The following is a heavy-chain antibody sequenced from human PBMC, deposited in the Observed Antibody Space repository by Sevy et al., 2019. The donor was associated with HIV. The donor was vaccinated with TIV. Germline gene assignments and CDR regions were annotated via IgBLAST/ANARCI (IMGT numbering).Heavy chain of an antibody. D-gene: IGHD3-16*02. V-gene: IGHV3-30-3*01. CDR1: GFPFTTYA. J-gene: IGHJ4*02. Sequence: GGSLRLSCAASGFPFTTYAVHWVRQAPGKGLEWLAGISFNGGNKFYADSVRGRFTISRDNSENTMYLQMNSLRVEDTAMYYCARDVSGGERLGQLSAYFDYWGQGTLVTVSS. CDR2: ISFNGGNK. CDR3: ARDVSGGERLGQLSAYFDY.